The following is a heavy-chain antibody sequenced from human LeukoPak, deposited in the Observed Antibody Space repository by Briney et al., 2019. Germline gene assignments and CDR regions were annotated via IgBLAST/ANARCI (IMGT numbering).Heavy chain of an antibody. Sequence: GGSLRLSCAASGFTFSSYGMHWVRQAPGKGLEWVAFIRYDGSNKYYADSVKGRFTISRDNSKNTLYLQMNSLRAEDTAVYYCAKDLAGDYPPDYFDYWGQGTLVTVSS. V-gene: IGHV3-30*02. CDR1: GFTFSSYG. CDR3: AKDLAGDYPPDYFDY. D-gene: IGHD4-17*01. J-gene: IGHJ4*02. CDR2: IRYDGSNK.